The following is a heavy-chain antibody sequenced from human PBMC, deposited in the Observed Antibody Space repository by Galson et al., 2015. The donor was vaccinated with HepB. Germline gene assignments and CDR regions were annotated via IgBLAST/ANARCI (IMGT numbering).Heavy chain of an antibody. CDR3: ARRVPNLGFDY. Sequence: ETLSLTCTVSGGPIVSDTNYYWAWIRQPPGKGLEWIASIFYNGNTYYNPSLQSRVTMSVDTSKNQFSLKLTSATAADTAVYSCARRVPNLGFDYWGQGTLVTVSS. CDR2: IFYNGNT. J-gene: IGHJ4*02. CDR1: GGPIVSDTNYY. V-gene: IGHV4-39*01. D-gene: IGHD1-26*01.